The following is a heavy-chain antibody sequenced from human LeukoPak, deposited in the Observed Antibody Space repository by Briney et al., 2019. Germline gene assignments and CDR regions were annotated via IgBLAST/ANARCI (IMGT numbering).Heavy chain of an antibody. CDR1: GYNFISYD. Sequence: ASVKVSCKASGYNFISYDISWVRQAPGQGLEWMGWISAYSGNTNYAQKLLGRVTMTTDTSTSTAYMELRSLRSVDTAVYYCAREGLATLTSEFWGQGTLVTVSS. J-gene: IGHJ4*02. V-gene: IGHV1-18*01. CDR3: AREGLATLTSEF. CDR2: ISAYSGNT. D-gene: IGHD4-17*01.